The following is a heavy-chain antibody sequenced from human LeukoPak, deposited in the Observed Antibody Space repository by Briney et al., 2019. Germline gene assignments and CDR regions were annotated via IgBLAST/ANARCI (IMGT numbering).Heavy chain of an antibody. CDR2: ISGSDGST. J-gene: IGHJ4*02. CDR1: GFTFSSYA. CDR3: AKLGGYSYGFYAPEKSGFDY. D-gene: IGHD5-18*01. V-gene: IGHV3-23*01. Sequence: GGSPRLSCAASGFTFSSYAMSWVRQAPGKGLEWVSAISGSDGSTYYADSVKGRFTISRDNSKNTLYLQMNSLRAEDTAVYYCAKLGGYSYGFYAPEKSGFDYWGQGTLVTVSS.